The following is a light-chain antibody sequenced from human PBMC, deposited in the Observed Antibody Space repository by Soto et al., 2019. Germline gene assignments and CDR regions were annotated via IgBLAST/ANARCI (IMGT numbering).Light chain of an antibody. J-gene: IGLJ1*01. Sequence: QSVLTQPRSVSGSPGQSVTISCTGTSSDVGDNNYVSWYQQHPGKAPKLMIYEVTNRPSGVSNRFSGSKSGNTASLTISGLQAEDEADYYCSSYTTSSTRVFGTGTKLTVL. CDR2: EVT. CDR3: SSYTTSSTRV. V-gene: IGLV2-14*01. CDR1: SSDVGDNNY.